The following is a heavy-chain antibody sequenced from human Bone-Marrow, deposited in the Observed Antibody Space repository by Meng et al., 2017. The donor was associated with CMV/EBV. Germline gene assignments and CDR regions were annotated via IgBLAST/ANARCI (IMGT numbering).Heavy chain of an antibody. J-gene: IGHJ4*02. CDR2: IRYDGSNK. CDR3: AKPAQKYCSSTSCYSLDLLRELAIASIVY. D-gene: IGHD2-2*01. Sequence: GGSLRLSCAASGFTFSSYSMNWVRQAPGKGLEWVAFIRYDGSNKYYADSVKGRFTISRDNSKNTLYLQMNSLRAEDTAVYYCAKPAQKYCSSTSCYSLDLLRELAIASIVYWGQGTLVTVSS. V-gene: IGHV3-30*02. CDR1: GFTFSSYS.